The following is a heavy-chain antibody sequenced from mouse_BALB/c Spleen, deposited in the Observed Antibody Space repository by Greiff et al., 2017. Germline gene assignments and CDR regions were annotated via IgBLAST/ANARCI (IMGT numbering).Heavy chain of an antibody. CDR2: INPSTGYT. Sequence: VQLQQSGAELAKPGASVKMSCKASGYTFTSYWMHWVTQRPGQGLEWIGYINPSTGYTECNQKFKDKATLTADKSSSTAYMQLSSLTSEDTAVYYCARDYGSSFYYLDYWGQGTTLTVSS. CDR1: GYTFTSYW. V-gene: IGHV1-7*01. CDR3: ARDYGSSFYYLDY. J-gene: IGHJ2*01. D-gene: IGHD1-1*01.